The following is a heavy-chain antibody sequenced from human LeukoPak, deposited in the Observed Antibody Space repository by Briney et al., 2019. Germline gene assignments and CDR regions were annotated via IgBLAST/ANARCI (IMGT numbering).Heavy chain of an antibody. CDR3: ARGLIVVVPAANLPMYYFDY. CDR2: INPNRGGT. J-gene: IGHJ4*02. D-gene: IGHD2-2*01. CDR1: GYTFTGYY. Sequence: ASVTVSFKASGYTFTGYYMHWVRQAPGQGLEWMGWINPNRGGTNYAQKFQGRVTMSRDTSISTAYMELSRLRSDDTAVYYCARGLIVVVPAANLPMYYFDYWGQGTLVTVSS. V-gene: IGHV1-2*02.